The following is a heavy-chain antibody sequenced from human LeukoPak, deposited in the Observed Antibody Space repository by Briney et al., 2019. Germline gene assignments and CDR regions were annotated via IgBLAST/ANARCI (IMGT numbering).Heavy chain of an antibody. V-gene: IGHV1-18*04. J-gene: IGHJ4*02. CDR3: VRCSGGNCYGTNYFEY. D-gene: IGHD2-15*01. CDR2: ISSSSGNT. CDR1: GYAFTSHA. Sequence: ASVNVSCKTSGYAFTSHAITWLRPVPGRGLAWLGWISSSSGNTNYAHNVRGRVTMTTDTSTSTAYMELRSLRSDDTAIYYCVRCSGGNCYGTNYFEYWGRGTLVSVSS.